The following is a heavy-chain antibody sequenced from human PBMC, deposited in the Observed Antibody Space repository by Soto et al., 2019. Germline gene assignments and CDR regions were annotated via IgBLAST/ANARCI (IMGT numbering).Heavy chain of an antibody. D-gene: IGHD6-13*01. CDR1: GFTFSNAW. V-gene: IGHV3-15*01. CDR3: AREQPLGIAAAGEDYYGMDV. CDR2: IKSKTDGGTT. Sequence: PGGSLRLSCAASGFTFSNAWMSWVRQAPGKGLEWVGRIKSKTDGGTTDYAAPVKGRSTISRDDSKNTLYLQMNSLRAEDTAVYYCAREQPLGIAAAGEDYYGMDVWGQGTTVTVSS. J-gene: IGHJ6*02.